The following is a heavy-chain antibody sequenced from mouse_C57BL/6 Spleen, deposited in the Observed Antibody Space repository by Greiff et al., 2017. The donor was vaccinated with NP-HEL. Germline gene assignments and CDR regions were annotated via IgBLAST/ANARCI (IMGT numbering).Heavy chain of an antibody. J-gene: IGHJ2*01. V-gene: IGHV1-82*01. CDR2: IYPGDGDT. D-gene: IGHD4-1*01. CDR3: AGNWVDY. Sequence: QVQLQQSGPELVKPGASVKISCKASGYAFSSSWMNWVKQRPGKGLEWIGRIYPGDGDTNYNGKFKGKATLTADKSSSTAYMQLSSLTSEDSAVYFCAGNWVDYWGQGTTLTVSS. CDR1: GYAFSSSW.